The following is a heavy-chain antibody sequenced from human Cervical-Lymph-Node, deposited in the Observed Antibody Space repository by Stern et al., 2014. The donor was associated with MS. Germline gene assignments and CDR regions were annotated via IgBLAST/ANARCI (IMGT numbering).Heavy chain of an antibody. CDR1: GFTFPSYA. D-gene: IGHD5/OR15-5a*01. CDR3: VRERSSRGFDY. J-gene: IGHJ4*02. Sequence: VQLVESGGGVVQPGRSLRVSCATAGFTFPSYAMNWVRQAPGKGLEWVAVRSYDGNTKYYADSVKGRFTISRDNSKNTLYLQMSSLRAEDTAVYYCVRERSSRGFDYWGQGSLVTVSS. V-gene: IGHV3-30-3*01. CDR2: RSYDGNTK.